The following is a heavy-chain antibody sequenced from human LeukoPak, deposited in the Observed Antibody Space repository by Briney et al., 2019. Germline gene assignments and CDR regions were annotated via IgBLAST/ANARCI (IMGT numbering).Heavy chain of an antibody. Sequence: SETLSLTCTVFGDSVTGYFLNWVRQPPGKGLEWIGHIYKIGTTNYNPSLKSRLTISADTSKNQFSLQLRSVTAADTAVYYCVIGVGWQPNYWGQGALVTVSS. CDR2: IYKIGTT. J-gene: IGHJ4*02. D-gene: IGHD2-15*01. V-gene: IGHV4-59*02. CDR1: GDSVTGYF. CDR3: VIGVGWQPNY.